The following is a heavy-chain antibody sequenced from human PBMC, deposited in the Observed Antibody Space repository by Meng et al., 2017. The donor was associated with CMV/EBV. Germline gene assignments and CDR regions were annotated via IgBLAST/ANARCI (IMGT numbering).Heavy chain of an antibody. CDR3: ARVQVRGEMATPAGY. Sequence: QVQLAQSGAEVKKPGASVKVSCKASGYTFTGYYMPWVRQAPGQGLEWMGWINPNSGGTRDAQKFQGRVTMTRDTSISTAYMELTRLRSDDTAVYYCARVQVRGEMATPAGYWGQGTLVTVSS. J-gene: IGHJ4*02. CDR1: GYTFTGYY. D-gene: IGHD5-24*01. CDR2: INPNSGGT. V-gene: IGHV1-2*02.